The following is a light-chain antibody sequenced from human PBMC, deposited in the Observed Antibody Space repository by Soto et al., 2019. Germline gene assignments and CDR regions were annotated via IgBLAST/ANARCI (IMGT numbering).Light chain of an antibody. CDR2: DVS. Sequence: QSVLTQPASVSGSPGQSITISCTGTSSDVGGYNFVSWYQQHPGKAPKLMIYDVSNRPSGVSNRFSGSKSGNTASLTISGLQAEDEADYYCSSYRSSSTGVFGTGTKLTVL. V-gene: IGLV2-14*01. J-gene: IGLJ1*01. CDR1: SSDVGGYNF. CDR3: SSYRSSSTGV.